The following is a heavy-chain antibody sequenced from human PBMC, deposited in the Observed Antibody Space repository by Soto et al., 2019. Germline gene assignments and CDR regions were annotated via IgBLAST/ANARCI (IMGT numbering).Heavy chain of an antibody. CDR1: GFTFSNYA. D-gene: IGHD6-19*01. CDR2: ISSDGGNR. Sequence: PGGSLRLSCSASGFTFSNYAIHWVRQAPGKGLEHVSVISSDGGNRYYADPVKGRFTISRDNSKNSLYLQMSSLRPEDTAVYYCVKGHSSGWYVFDSWGQGALVTVSS. CDR3: VKGHSSGWYVFDS. J-gene: IGHJ4*02. V-gene: IGHV3-64D*08.